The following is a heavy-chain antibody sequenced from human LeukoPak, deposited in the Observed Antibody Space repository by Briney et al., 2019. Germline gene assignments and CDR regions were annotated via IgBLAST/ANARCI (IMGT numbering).Heavy chain of an antibody. CDR1: GFTFSSYW. Sequence: GGSLRLSCAASGFTFSSYWMHWVRQAPGKGLVWVSRINSDGSSTSYADSVKGRFTISRDNAKNTLYLQMNSLRAEDTAVYYCARARGYDYLDFDYWGQGTLVTVSS. CDR2: INSDGSST. J-gene: IGHJ4*02. D-gene: IGHD5-12*01. V-gene: IGHV3-74*01. CDR3: ARARGYDYLDFDY.